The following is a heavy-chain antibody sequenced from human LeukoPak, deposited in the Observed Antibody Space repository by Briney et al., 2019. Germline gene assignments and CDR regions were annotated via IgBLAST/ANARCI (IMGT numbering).Heavy chain of an antibody. D-gene: IGHD6-19*01. CDR1: GFSFRSYW. CDR2: IEEDGSEK. J-gene: IGHJ4*02. CDR3: VRDPGWYRGDY. Sequence: GGSLRLSCAASGFSFRSYWMSWVRQAPGKGLEWVANIEEDGSEKYYVDSVKGRFTISRDNAKNSLYLQMNSLRAEDTAVYYCVRDPGWYRGDYWGQGTLVTVSS. V-gene: IGHV3-7*01.